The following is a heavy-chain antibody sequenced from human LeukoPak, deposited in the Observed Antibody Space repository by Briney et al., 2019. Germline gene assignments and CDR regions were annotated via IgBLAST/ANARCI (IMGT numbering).Heavy chain of an antibody. Sequence: GGSLRLSCAASGFTFSKYWMLWVRQAPGKGLESVSRINTDGTVTTYADSVKGRFAVSRDNADNTMFLQMNIVRDEDTAVYYCATKQWLAPPPDSWGQGTPVTVSS. CDR2: INTDGTVT. J-gene: IGHJ4*02. V-gene: IGHV3-74*01. CDR3: ATKQWLAPPPDS. CDR1: GFTFSKYW. D-gene: IGHD6-19*01.